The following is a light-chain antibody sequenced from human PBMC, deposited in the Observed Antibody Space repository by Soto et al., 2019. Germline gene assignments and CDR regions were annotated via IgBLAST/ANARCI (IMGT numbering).Light chain of an antibody. CDR1: CSDVGGYNY. J-gene: IGLJ3*02. CDR2: EVS. CDR3: FSYTTSSTLV. Sequence: QSALTQPASVSGSRGQSITISCTGTCSDVGGYNYVSWYQQHPAKAPKLMIYEVSNRPSGVSHRFSGSKSGNTASLTISGLQAEDEADYYCFSYTTSSTLVFGGGTQLTVL. V-gene: IGLV2-14*01.